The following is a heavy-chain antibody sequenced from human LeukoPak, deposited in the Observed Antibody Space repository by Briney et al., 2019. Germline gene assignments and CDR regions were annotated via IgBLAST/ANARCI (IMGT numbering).Heavy chain of an antibody. CDR2: INHSGST. CDR3: ARSRQAVNWFDP. J-gene: IGHJ5*02. Sequence: SETLSLTCAVYGGSFSGYYWSWIRQPPGKGLEWIGEINHSGSTNYNPSLKSRVTISVDTSKNQFSLKLSSVTAADTAVYYCARSRQAVNWFDPWGQGTLVTVSS. CDR1: GGSFSGYY. V-gene: IGHV4-34*01. D-gene: IGHD4-11*01.